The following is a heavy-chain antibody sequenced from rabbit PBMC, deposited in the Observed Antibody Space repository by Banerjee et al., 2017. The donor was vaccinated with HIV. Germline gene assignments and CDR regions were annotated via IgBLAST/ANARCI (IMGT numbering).Heavy chain of an antibody. J-gene: IGHJ4*01. V-gene: IGHV1S40*01. CDR1: GFSFISKYN. CDR3: ARDLISAVGLFDL. CDR2: IYTSSGST. D-gene: IGHD2-1*01. Sequence: QSLEESGGDLVKPGASLTLTCTASGFSFISKYNMCWVRQAPGKGLEWIACIYTSSGSTDYASWAKGRFTISKTSSTTVTLQMTSLTAADTATYFCARDLISAVGLFDLWGPGTLVTVS.